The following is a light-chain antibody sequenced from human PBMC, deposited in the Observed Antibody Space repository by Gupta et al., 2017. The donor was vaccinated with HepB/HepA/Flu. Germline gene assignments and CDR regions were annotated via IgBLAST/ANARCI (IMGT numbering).Light chain of an antibody. CDR1: RSNIGSNT. CDR3: AAWDDSLNGHVV. Sequence: QSVLTQPPSASGSPGQRVTLSCSGSRSNIGSNTVNWYQQLPGTAPKLLVYSNNQRPSGVPDRFSGSRSGTSASRAISGLQSEDEAEYYCAAWDDSLNGHVVFGGGTKLTVL. J-gene: IGLJ2*01. CDR2: SNN. V-gene: IGLV1-44*01.